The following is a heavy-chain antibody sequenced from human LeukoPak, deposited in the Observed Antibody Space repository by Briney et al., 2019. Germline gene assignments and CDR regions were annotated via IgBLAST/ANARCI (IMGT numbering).Heavy chain of an antibody. D-gene: IGHD3-10*01. CDR2: INTNTGNP. CDR3: ASMGAYYYGSGSYYFGY. CDR1: GYTFTSYA. J-gene: IGHJ4*02. V-gene: IGHV7-4-1*02. Sequence: VASVKVSCKASGYTFTSYAINWVRQAPGQGLEWMGWINTNTGNPTYAQGFTGRFVFSLDTSVSTAYLQISSLKAEDTAVYYCASMGAYYYGSGSYYFGYWGQGTLVTVSS.